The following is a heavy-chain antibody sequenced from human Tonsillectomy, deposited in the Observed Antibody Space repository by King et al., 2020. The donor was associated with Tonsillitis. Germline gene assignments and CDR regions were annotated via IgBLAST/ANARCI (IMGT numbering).Heavy chain of an antibody. J-gene: IGHJ3*02. CDR1: GFTFSSYS. Sequence: VQLVESGGSLVQPGGSLRLSCAASGFTFSSYSMNWVRQAPGKGLEWVSYISSSSSTIYYADSVKGRFTISRDNAKNSLYLQMNSLRAEDTAVYYCARERIFNIWGQGTMVTVSS. CDR2: ISSSSSTI. V-gene: IGHV3-48*01. D-gene: IGHD3-9*01. CDR3: ARERIFNI.